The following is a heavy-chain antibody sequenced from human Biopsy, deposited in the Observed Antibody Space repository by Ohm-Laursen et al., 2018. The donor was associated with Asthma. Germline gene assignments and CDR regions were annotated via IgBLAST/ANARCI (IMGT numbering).Heavy chain of an antibody. CDR2: IYHLGNA. CDR3: ARRWRSYDSSNYYLDQ. J-gene: IGHJ4*02. D-gene: IGHD3-22*01. V-gene: IGHV4-4*01. CDR1: GGSISVSNW. Sequence: PPGTLSLTCDVPGGSISVSNWWSWVRQPPGRGLEWIGQIYHLGNANYNPSLKSRVTMSVDKSKNQFSLKLTSVTAADTAVYFCARRWRSYDSSNYYLDQWGQGTLVTVSS.